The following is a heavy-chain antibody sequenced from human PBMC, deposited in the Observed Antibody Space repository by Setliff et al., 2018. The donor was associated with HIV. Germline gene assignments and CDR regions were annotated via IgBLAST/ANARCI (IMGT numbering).Heavy chain of an antibody. CDR1: GFTFSTYC. J-gene: IGHJ3*01. Sequence: GGSLRLSCAASGFTFSTYCMKWVRQAPGKGLEWVSSISYGSTWVYYSDSVKGRFTISRDDSNNMLFLQMTSRGDDDTAIYYCAKPTIGIYPRSFDLWGPGTMVTVSS. D-gene: IGHD3-10*01. CDR2: ISYGSTWV. CDR3: AKPTIGIYPRSFDL. V-gene: IGHV3-21*04.